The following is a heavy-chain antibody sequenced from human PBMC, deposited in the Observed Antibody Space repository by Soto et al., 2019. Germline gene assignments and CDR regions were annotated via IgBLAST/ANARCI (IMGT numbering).Heavy chain of an antibody. Sequence: ASVKVSCKASGYTFTSYYMHWVRQAPGQGLEWMGIINPSGGSTSYAQKFQGRVTMTRDTSTSTVYMELSSLRSEDTAVYYCAREVVVVPAAIHPTKFAYYFDYWGQGTLVTVSS. CDR3: AREVVVVPAAIHPTKFAYYFDY. D-gene: IGHD2-2*01. V-gene: IGHV1-46*03. CDR2: INPSGGST. CDR1: GYTFTSYY. J-gene: IGHJ4*02.